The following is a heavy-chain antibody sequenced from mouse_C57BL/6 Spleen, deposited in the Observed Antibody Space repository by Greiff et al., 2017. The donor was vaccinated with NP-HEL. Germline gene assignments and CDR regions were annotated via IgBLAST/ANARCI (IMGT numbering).Heavy chain of an antibody. J-gene: IGHJ3*01. D-gene: IGHD2-2*01. CDR3: ARGGYDAFAY. Sequence: VQLKESGPELVKPGASVKISCKASGYSFTGYYMNWVKQSPEKSLEWIGEINPSTGGTTYNQKFKAKATLTVDKFSSTAYMQLKSLTSEDSAVDYCARGGYDAFAYWGQGTLVNVSA. CDR2: INPSTGGT. CDR1: GYSFTGYY. V-gene: IGHV1-42*01.